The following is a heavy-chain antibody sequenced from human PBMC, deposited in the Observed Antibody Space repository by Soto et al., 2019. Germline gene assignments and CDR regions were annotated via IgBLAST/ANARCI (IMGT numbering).Heavy chain of an antibody. CDR1: GYTFTSYG. V-gene: IGHV1-18*01. Sequence: GASVKVSCKASGYTFTSYGISWVRQAPGQGLEWMGWISAYNGNTNYAQKLQGRVTMTTDTSTSTAYMELRSLRSDDTAVYYCARAEYYYDSSGYSGSAFDTWGQGTMVTVSS. CDR3: ARAEYYYDSSGYSGSAFDT. CDR2: ISAYNGNT. D-gene: IGHD3-22*01. J-gene: IGHJ3*02.